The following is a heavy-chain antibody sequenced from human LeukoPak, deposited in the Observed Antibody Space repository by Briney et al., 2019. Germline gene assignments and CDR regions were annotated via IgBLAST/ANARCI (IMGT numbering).Heavy chain of an antibody. CDR3: ASSPGSLGTFDI. V-gene: IGHV3-74*01. Sequence: PGGSQRLSCAPSGFTLSTYWIQCVPHARGKGLVWVSRIYNGESSINYADSVKGSFTISRDNAKNTLYLQMNSLRAEDTAVYFCASSPGSLGTFDIWGQGTMVTVSS. CDR1: GFTLSTYW. D-gene: IGHD3-16*01. J-gene: IGHJ3*02. CDR2: IYNGESSI.